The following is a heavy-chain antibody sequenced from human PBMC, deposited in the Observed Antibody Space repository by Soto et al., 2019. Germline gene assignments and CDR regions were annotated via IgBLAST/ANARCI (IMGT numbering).Heavy chain of an antibody. CDR1: GGSISSYY. V-gene: IGHV4-59*01. CDR3: ARWGGDYLFDY. CDR2: IYYSGST. Sequence: QVQLQESGPGLVKPSETLSLTCTVSGGSISSYYWSWIRQPPGKGLEWIGYIYYSGSTNYNPSLKSRVTISVDTSKNQFSLKLSSVTAADTAVYYCARWGGDYLFDYWGQGTLVTVSS. J-gene: IGHJ4*02. D-gene: IGHD4-17*01.